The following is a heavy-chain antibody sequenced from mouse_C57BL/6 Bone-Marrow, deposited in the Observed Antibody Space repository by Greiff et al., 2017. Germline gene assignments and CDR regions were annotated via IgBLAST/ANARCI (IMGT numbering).Heavy chain of an antibody. D-gene: IGHD2-14*01. Sequence: VQLQQPGAELVKPGASVKLSCKASGYTFTSYWMHWVKQRPGQGLEWIGMIHPNSGSTNYNEKFKIKATLTVDKSSSTAYMQLSSLTSEDSAVYYCARGIGDFDYWGQGTTLTVSS. CDR3: ARGIGDFDY. V-gene: IGHV1-64*01. CDR1: GYTFTSYW. J-gene: IGHJ2*01. CDR2: IHPNSGST.